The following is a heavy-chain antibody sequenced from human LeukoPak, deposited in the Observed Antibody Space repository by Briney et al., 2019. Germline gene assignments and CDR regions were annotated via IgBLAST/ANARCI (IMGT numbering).Heavy chain of an antibody. CDR3: ATTVGSYFDY. CDR1: GGSISSGGYY. CDR2: IYYSGST. Sequence: PSETLSLTCTVSGGSISSGGYYWSWVRQHPGKGLEWIGYIYYSGSTYYNPSLKSRVTMSVGTSENQFSLKLSSVTAADTAVYYCATTVGSYFDYWSQGTLVTVSS. J-gene: IGHJ4*02. D-gene: IGHD3-16*01. V-gene: IGHV4-31*03.